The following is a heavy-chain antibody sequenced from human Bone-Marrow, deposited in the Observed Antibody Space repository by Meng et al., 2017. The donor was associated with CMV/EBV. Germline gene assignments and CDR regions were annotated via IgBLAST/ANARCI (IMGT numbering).Heavy chain of an antibody. Sequence: GESLKISCAASGFTVSSNYMSWVRQAPGKGLEWVSVIYSGGSTYYADSVKGRFTISRDNSKNTLYLQMNSLRAEDTAVYYCARELPWVTGMDVWGQRTTVTVSS. V-gene: IGHV3-66*02. CDR3: ARELPWVTGMDV. J-gene: IGHJ6*02. CDR1: GFTVSSNY. D-gene: IGHD2-21*01. CDR2: IYSGGST.